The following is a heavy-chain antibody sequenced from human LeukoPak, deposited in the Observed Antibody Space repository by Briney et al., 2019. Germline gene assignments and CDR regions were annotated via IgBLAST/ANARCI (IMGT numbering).Heavy chain of an antibody. J-gene: IGHJ4*02. CDR2: ISNSAGST. D-gene: IGHD3-10*01. Sequence: GGSLRLSCAASGFTFSSYAMSWVRQAPGKGLEWVSVISNSAGSTFYADSVKGRFTISRDNSKNTLYLQMNSLRAEDTAVYYCAERASGSGTSLYYFDYWGQGTLVTVSS. CDR3: AERASGSGTSLYYFDY. V-gene: IGHV3-23*01. CDR1: GFTFSSYA.